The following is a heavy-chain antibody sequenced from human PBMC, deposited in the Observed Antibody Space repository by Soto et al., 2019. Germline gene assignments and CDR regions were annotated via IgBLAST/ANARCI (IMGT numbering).Heavy chain of an antibody. CDR1: GGSISSYY. CDR3: ASIVAARPGDWSDP. D-gene: IGHD6-6*01. Sequence: SETLSLTCTVSGGSISSYYWSWIRQPPGKGLEWIGYIYYSGSTNYNPSLKSRVTISVDTSKNQFSLKLSSVTAADTAVYYCASIVAARPGDWSDPWGQGTLVTVSS. CDR2: IYYSGST. V-gene: IGHV4-59*01. J-gene: IGHJ5*02.